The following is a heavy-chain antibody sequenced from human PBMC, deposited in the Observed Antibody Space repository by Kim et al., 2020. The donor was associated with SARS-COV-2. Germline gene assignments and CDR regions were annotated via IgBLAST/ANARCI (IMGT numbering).Heavy chain of an antibody. V-gene: IGHV3-23*03. CDR2: IYSGGSST. CDR1: GFTFSSYA. Sequence: GGSLRLSCAASGFTFSSYAMSWVRQAPGKGLEWVSVIYSGGSSTYYADSVKGRFTISRDNSKNTLYLQMNRLRAEDTAVYYCAKSRNPYYDSSGYYQEAEYFQHWGQGTLVTVSS. J-gene: IGHJ1*01. CDR3: AKSRNPYYDSSGYYQEAEYFQH. D-gene: IGHD3-22*01.